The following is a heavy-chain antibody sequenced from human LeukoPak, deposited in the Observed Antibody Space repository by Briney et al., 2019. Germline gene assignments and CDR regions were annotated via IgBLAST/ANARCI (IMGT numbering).Heavy chain of an antibody. CDR3: AKPPNYDSDAPQVDY. V-gene: IGHV3-23*01. CDR2: IVGSGGST. J-gene: IGHJ4*02. D-gene: IGHD3-22*01. CDR1: GFTFSSYA. Sequence: GGSLRLSCAASGFTFSSYAMSWVRQAPGKGLEWVSGIVGSGGSTYYANSVKGRFTISRDNSKNTLYLQMNSLRAEDTAVYYCAKPPNYDSDAPQVDYWGQGTLVTVSS.